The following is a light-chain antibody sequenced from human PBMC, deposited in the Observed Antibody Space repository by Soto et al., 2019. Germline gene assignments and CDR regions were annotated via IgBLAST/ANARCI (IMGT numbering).Light chain of an antibody. J-gene: IGLJ3*02. V-gene: IGLV1-47*01. CDR1: SSDIGSNY. Sequence: QPVLTQPPSASGTPGQRVTISCSGSSSDIGSNYVYWYQQLPGTAPKLLIYRNNQRPSGVPDRFSGSKSGTSASLAIRGLRSEDEADYYCATWDDSLSGWVFGGGTQLTVL. CDR2: RNN. CDR3: ATWDDSLSGWV.